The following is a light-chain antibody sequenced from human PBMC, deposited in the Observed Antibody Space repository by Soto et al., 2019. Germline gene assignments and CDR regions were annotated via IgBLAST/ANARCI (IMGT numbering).Light chain of an antibody. CDR3: QQRNNGPPIT. Sequence: EIVLTQSPATLSLSPGERATLSFRASQSVRRYLAWYQQKPGEAPRLLIYDASTRPSGIPATFTGSASEPDFTLTTTSLKPEDFAVYYCQQRNNGPPITFGQGTRLEIK. CDR2: DAS. CDR1: QSVRRY. J-gene: IGKJ5*01. V-gene: IGKV3-11*01.